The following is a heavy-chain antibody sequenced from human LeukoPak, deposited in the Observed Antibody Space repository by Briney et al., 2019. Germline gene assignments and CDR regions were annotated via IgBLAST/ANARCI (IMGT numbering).Heavy chain of an antibody. Sequence: GGSLRLSCAASGFIFSDYYMSWIRQAPGEGLEWVSYISSSSSIIFYADSVKGRFTISRDNAQNSLYLQTNSLRAEDTAVYYCARSGRDGYKSDYWGQGTLVIVSS. CDR2: ISSSSSII. CDR3: ARSGRDGYKSDY. J-gene: IGHJ4*02. CDR1: GFIFSDYY. V-gene: IGHV3-11*01. D-gene: IGHD5-24*01.